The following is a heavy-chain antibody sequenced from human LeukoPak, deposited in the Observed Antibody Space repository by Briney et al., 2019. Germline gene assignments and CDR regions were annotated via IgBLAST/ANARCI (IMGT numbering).Heavy chain of an antibody. D-gene: IGHD1-20*01. CDR1: GYTFTRYY. CDR3: ARAYNWNDKFDY. Sequence: ASVTVSRKASGYTFTRYYVHWVRQAPGQGLEWMGMINPDGGSTNYAQKFQGRVTMTRDTSTSTVYMDLSSLRSEDTAVYYCARAYNWNDKFDYWGQGTLVTVSS. V-gene: IGHV1-46*01. CDR2: INPDGGST. J-gene: IGHJ4*02.